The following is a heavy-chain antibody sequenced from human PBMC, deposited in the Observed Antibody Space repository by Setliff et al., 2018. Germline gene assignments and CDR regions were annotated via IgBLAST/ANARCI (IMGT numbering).Heavy chain of an antibody. CDR2: TNHSGST. D-gene: IGHD3-22*01. CDR1: GGSFSGYY. V-gene: IGHV4-34*01. Sequence: SETLSLTCAVYGGSFSGYYWSWIRQPPGKGLEWIGETNHSGSTNYNPSLKSRVTISVDTSKNQFSLKLSSVTAADTAVYYCARGGYYYDSSGRNIDAFDIWGQGTMVTVSS. J-gene: IGHJ3*02. CDR3: ARGGYYYDSSGRNIDAFDI.